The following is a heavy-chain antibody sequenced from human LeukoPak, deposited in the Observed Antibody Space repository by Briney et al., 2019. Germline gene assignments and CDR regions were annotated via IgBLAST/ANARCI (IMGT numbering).Heavy chain of an antibody. CDR3: ARGYSSSWYTYFQH. CDR2: IYTSGST. D-gene: IGHD6-13*01. Sequence: PSETLSLTCTVSGGSISSYYWSWIRQPAGKGLEWIGRIYTSGSTKYNPSLKSRVTISVDTSKNQCSLKLSSVTAADTAVYYCARGYSSSWYTYFQHWGQGTLVTVSS. CDR1: GGSISSYY. J-gene: IGHJ1*01. V-gene: IGHV4-4*07.